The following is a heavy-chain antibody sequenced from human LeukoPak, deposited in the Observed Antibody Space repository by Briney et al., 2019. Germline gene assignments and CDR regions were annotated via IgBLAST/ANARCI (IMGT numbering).Heavy chain of an antibody. Sequence: GGSLRLSCSASGFTFSTYAMHWVRQAPGKGLEYVSAISNNGGSTYYADSVKGRFTISRDNSKNTLYLQMSSLRAEDTAMYYCVNGDQSSWYRTLLYWGQGTLVTVSS. J-gene: IGHJ4*02. CDR3: VNGDQSSWYRTLLY. V-gene: IGHV3-64D*06. D-gene: IGHD6-13*01. CDR1: GFTFSTYA. CDR2: ISNNGGST.